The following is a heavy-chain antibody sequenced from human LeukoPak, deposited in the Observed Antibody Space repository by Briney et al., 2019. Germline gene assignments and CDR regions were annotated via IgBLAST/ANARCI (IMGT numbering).Heavy chain of an antibody. Sequence: GGSLRLSCAASGFTFSSYAMHWVRQAPGKGLEGGAVISYDGSNKYYADSVKGRFTISRDNSKNPLYLRMNSLRAEDTAVYYCARDPSFPAAIGWFKWFDPWGQGTLVTVSS. V-gene: IGHV3-30*04. CDR1: GFTFSSYA. D-gene: IGHD2-2*01. CDR2: ISYDGSNK. J-gene: IGHJ5*02. CDR3: ARDPSFPAAIGWFKWFDP.